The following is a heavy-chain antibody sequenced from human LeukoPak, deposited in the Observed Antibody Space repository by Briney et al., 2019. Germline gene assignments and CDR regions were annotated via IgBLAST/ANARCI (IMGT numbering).Heavy chain of an antibody. V-gene: IGHV1-46*01. CDR1: GYTFTSYY. D-gene: IGHD3-10*01. Sequence: ASVKVSCKASGYTFTSYYMHWVRQAPGQGLEWMGIINPSGGSTSYAQKFQGRVTMTRDTSTSTVYMELSSLRSEDTAVYYCARDRHYGKSKVAFDAFDIWGQGTMVTVSS. J-gene: IGHJ3*02. CDR3: ARDRHYGKSKVAFDAFDI. CDR2: INPSGGST.